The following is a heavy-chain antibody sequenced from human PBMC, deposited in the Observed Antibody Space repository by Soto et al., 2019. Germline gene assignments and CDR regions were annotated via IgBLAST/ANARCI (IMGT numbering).Heavy chain of an antibody. Sequence: QVQLVQSGAEVKKPGSSVKVSCKASGGSFSSYAISWVRQAPGQGLEWMGGMIPIFGTANYAQKFQGRVTITSDESTSTADMDLSSLRSVDTAVYYCARDRAAYSGSYLDHWGQGTLVTVSS. V-gene: IGHV1-69*01. J-gene: IGHJ4*02. D-gene: IGHD1-26*01. CDR2: MIPIFGTA. CDR3: ARDRAAYSGSYLDH. CDR1: GGSFSSYA.